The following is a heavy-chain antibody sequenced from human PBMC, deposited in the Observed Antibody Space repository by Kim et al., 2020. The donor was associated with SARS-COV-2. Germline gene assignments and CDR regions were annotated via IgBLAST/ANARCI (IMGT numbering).Heavy chain of an antibody. V-gene: IGHV3-23*01. CDR3: ALSYTPCG. J-gene: IGHJ1*01. CDR2: VSGGGGST. D-gene: IGHD2-2*02. Sequence: GGSLRLSCATSGFTFSVSAMDWVRQAPGKGLEWVSAVSGGGGSTFSAESVRGRFTISRDTSTNTLYMQMNNMRAEDMDIYFCALSYTPCGWCPGTLATVS. CDR1: GFTFSVSA.